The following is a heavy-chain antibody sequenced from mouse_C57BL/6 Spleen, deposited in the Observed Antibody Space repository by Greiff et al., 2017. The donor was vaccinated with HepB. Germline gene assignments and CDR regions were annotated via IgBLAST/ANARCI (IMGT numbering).Heavy chain of an antibody. CDR1: GYTFTSYW. D-gene: IGHD2-4*01. CDR3: ARALPYDYDGGFAY. V-gene: IGHV1-55*01. Sequence: QVQLQQSGAELVKPGASVKMSCKASGYTFTSYWITWVKQRPGQGLEWIGDIYPGSGSTNYNEKFKSKATLTVDTSSSTAYMQLSSLTSEDSAVYYCARALPYDYDGGFAYWGQGTLVTVSA. J-gene: IGHJ3*01. CDR2: IYPGSGST.